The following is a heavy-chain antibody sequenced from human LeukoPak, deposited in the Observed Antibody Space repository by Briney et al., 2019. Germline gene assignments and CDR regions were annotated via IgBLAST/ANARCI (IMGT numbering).Heavy chain of an antibody. CDR3: ARDHFYGDYPNYFDY. D-gene: IGHD4-17*01. CDR2: INPSGGST. J-gene: IGHJ4*02. CDR1: GYTFTSYY. Sequence: GASVKVSCKASGYTFTSYYMHWVRQAPGQGLEWMGIINPSGGSTSYAQKFQGRVTMTRDMPTSTVYMELSSLRSEDTAVYYCARDHFYGDYPNYFDYWGQGTLVTVSS. V-gene: IGHV1-46*01.